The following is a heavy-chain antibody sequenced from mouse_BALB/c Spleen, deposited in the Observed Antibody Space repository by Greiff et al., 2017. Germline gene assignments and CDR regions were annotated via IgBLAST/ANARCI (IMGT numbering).Heavy chain of an antibody. CDR1: GFTFSSYA. CDR2: ISSGGSYT. CDR3: ARWDYGYWYFDV. Sequence: DVKLVESGGGLVKPGGSLKLSCAASGFTFSSYAMSWVRQTPEKRLEWVATISSGGSYTYYPDSVKGRFTISRDNAKNTLYLQMSSLRSEDTAMYYCARWDYGYWYFDVWGAGTTVTVSS. D-gene: IGHD2-4*01. V-gene: IGHV5-9-3*01. J-gene: IGHJ1*01.